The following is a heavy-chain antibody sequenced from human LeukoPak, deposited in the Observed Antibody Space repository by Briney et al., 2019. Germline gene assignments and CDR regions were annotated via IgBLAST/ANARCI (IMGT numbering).Heavy chain of an antibody. CDR2: ISYDGSNK. V-gene: IGHV3-30-3*01. D-gene: IGHD3-3*01. Sequence: GRSLRLSCAASRFTFSSYAMHWVRQAPGKGLEWVAVISYDGSNKYYADSVKGRFTISRDNSKNTLYLQMNSLRAEDTAVYYCARTWSGHFDYWGQGTLVTVSS. J-gene: IGHJ4*02. CDR3: ARTWSGHFDY. CDR1: RFTFSSYA.